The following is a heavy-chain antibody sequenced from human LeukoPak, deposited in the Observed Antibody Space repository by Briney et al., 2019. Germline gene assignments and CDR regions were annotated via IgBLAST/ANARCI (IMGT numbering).Heavy chain of an antibody. CDR2: INTNGDDT. CDR1: GFTFSTYA. V-gene: IGHV3-64D*09. Sequence: GGSLRLSCSASGFTFSTYAMHWVRQAPRKGLEHVSTINTNGDDTYYADSVKGRFTISRDNSKRTLYLQMSSLRAEDTAVYYCVKDLRGGGYYTSFDCWGQGTLVTVSS. J-gene: IGHJ4*02. D-gene: IGHD3-10*01. CDR3: VKDLRGGGYYTSFDC.